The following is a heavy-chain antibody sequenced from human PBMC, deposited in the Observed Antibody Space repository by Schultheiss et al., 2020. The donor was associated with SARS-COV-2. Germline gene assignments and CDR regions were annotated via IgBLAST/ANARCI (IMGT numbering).Heavy chain of an antibody. V-gene: IGHV3-23*01. D-gene: IGHD3-3*01. CDR3: AKDVDDFWSGDY. J-gene: IGHJ4*02. Sequence: GGSLRLSCAASGFTVSSNYMSWVRQAPGKGLEWVSAISGSGGSTYYADSVKGRFTISRDNSKNTLYLQMNSLRAEDTAVYYCAKDVDDFWSGDYWGQGTLVTVSS. CDR1: GFTVSSNY. CDR2: ISGSGGST.